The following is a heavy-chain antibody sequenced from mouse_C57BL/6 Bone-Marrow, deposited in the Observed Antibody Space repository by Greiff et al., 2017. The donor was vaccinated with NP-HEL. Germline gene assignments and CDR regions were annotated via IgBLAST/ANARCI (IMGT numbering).Heavy chain of an antibody. Sequence: VKLVESGAELMKPGASVKLSCKATGYTFTGYWIEWVKQRPGHGLEWIGEILPGSGSTNYNEKFKGKATFTADTSSNTAYMQLSSLTTEDSAIYYGARSGATVVDGYFDYWGQGTTLTVSS. J-gene: IGHJ2*01. D-gene: IGHD1-1*01. CDR2: ILPGSGST. CDR3: ARSGATVVDGYFDY. CDR1: GYTFTGYW. V-gene: IGHV1-9*01.